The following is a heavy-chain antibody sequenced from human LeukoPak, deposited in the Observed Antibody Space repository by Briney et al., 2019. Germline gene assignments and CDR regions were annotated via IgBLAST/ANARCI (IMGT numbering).Heavy chain of an antibody. V-gene: IGHV1-18*01. CDR2: ISAYNGNT. CDR3: ARDGVTSYDNSDYYEPDY. D-gene: IGHD3-22*01. Sequence: GASVKVSCKASGYTLTSYGISWVRQAPGQGLEWMGWISAYNGNTNYAQKLQGRVTMTTDTSTSTAYMELRSLRSDDTAVYYCARDGVTSYDNSDYYEPDYWGQGTLVTVSS. CDR1: GYTLTSYG. J-gene: IGHJ4*02.